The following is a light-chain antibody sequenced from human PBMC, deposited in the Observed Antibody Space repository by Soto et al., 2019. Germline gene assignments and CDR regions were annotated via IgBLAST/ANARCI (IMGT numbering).Light chain of an antibody. CDR1: SSDVGGYNY. J-gene: IGLJ2*01. V-gene: IGLV2-14*01. CDR2: DVS. Sequence: SALTQPASVSGSPGQSITISCTGTSSDVGGYNYVSWYQQHPGKAPKLMIYDVSNRPSGVSNRFSGSKSGNTASLTISGLQAEDEADCYCSSYTSSSIVVFGGGTKLTVL. CDR3: SSYTSSSIVV.